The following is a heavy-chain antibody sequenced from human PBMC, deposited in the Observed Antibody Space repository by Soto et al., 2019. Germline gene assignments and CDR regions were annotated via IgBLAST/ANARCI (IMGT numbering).Heavy chain of an antibody. V-gene: IGHV3-15*07. J-gene: IGHJ6*02. CDR2: IKSKTDGGTT. Sequence: GGSLRLSCAASGFTFSNAWMNWVRQAPGKGLEWVGRIKSKTDGGTTDYAAPVKGRFTISRDDSKNTLYLQMNSLKTEDTAVYYCTTAAEEYQLLSLYYYYGMDVWGQGTTVTVSS. CDR3: TTAAEEYQLLSLYYYYGMDV. D-gene: IGHD2-2*01. CDR1: GFTFSNAW.